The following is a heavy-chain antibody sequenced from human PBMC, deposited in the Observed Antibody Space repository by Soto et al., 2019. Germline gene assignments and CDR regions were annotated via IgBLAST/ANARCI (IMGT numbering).Heavy chain of an antibody. Sequence: QVQLVQSGAEVKKPGSSVKVSCKASGGTFSSYAISWVRQAPGQGLEWMGGIIPIFGTANYAQKFQGRVTITADESTSTAYMELSSLRSEDTAVYYCARDQMTGSGCSSSYAFDIWGQGTMVTVSS. CDR2: IIPIFGTA. V-gene: IGHV1-69*01. CDR1: GGTFSSYA. D-gene: IGHD2-15*01. CDR3: ARDQMTGSGCSSSYAFDI. J-gene: IGHJ3*02.